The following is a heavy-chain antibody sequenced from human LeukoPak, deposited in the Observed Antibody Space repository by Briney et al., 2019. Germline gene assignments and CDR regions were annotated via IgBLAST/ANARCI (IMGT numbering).Heavy chain of an antibody. J-gene: IGHJ4*02. D-gene: IGHD3-16*02. CDR1: VYTFSIYA. Sequence: GASVNVSCGASVYTFSIYAMNWVRQAPGQGLEWMGWISGYNGNTKYAQKFQGRVTMTTDTSTSTAYMEVKSLRSDDTAVYYCARLDITFGGGIVNAGSNYWGQGTLVTVSS. CDR3: ARLDITFGGGIVNAGSNY. CDR2: ISGYNGNT. V-gene: IGHV1-18*01.